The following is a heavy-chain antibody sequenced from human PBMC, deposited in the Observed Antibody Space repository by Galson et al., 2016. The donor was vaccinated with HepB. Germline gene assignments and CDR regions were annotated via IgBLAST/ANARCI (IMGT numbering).Heavy chain of an antibody. V-gene: IGHV3-74*01. CDR3: ARVGATTFY. J-gene: IGHJ4*02. Sequence: ASGFPFSSYWMHWVRQAPGKGLVWVSRTNSDGSSTTYADSVKGRFTISRDNAKNTLYLQMNSLRAEDTAVYYCARVGATTFYWGQGTLVTVSS. CDR2: TNSDGSST. CDR1: GFPFSSYW. D-gene: IGHD1-26*01.